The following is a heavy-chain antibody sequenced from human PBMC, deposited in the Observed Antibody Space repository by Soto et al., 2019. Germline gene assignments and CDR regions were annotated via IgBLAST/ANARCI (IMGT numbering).Heavy chain of an antibody. V-gene: IGHV3-23*01. CDR2: ISRSGDTT. Sequence: LRLSCAASGFTFSSYAMSWVRQAPGKGLEWVSTISRSGDTTYYADSVKGRFTVSRDNSKNALYLQLNSLRAEDTAVYYCARPFPDNTYYYYGMDVWGQGTTVTVSS. D-gene: IGHD1-1*01. CDR3: ARPFPDNTYYYYGMDV. J-gene: IGHJ6*02. CDR1: GFTFSSYA.